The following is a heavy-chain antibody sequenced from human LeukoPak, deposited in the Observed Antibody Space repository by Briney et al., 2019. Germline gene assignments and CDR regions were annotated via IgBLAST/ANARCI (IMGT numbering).Heavy chain of an antibody. D-gene: IGHD6-19*01. CDR1: GGSFSGYY. V-gene: IGHV4-34*01. CDR3: ARAIPSSVAGIDY. Sequence: PSETLSLTCAVYGGSFSGYYWSWIRQPPGKGLEWIGSIYHSGSTYYNPSLKSRVTISLDTSKNQFSLKLSSVTAADTAVYYCARAIPSSVAGIDYWGQGTLVTVSS. CDR2: IYHSGST. J-gene: IGHJ4*02.